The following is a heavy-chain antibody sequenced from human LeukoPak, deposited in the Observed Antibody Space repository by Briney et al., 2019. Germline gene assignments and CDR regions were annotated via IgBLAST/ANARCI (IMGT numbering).Heavy chain of an antibody. CDR1: GGSISTYY. CDR2: IYYSGST. CDR3: ARYRRNNDFCLDD. D-gene: IGHD3/OR15-3a*01. V-gene: IGHV4-59*01. J-gene: IGHJ4*02. Sequence: PSETLSLTCTVSGGSISTYYWSWIRQPPGKGLEWIGYIYYSGSTNYNPSLKSRVTMSVDTSKNQFSLKMSSLTAADTAVYYCARYRRNNDFCLDDWGQGTLVTVSS.